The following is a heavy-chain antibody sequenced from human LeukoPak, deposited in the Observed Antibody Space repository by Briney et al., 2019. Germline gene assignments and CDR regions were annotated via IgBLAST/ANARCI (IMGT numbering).Heavy chain of an antibody. D-gene: IGHD3-10*01. J-gene: IGHJ4*02. Sequence: KAGGSLRLSCAASGFTFDSFSMNWVRQAPGKGLEWVSSISTSSRHIYHADSVKGRFTISRDNAKNTLYLHMNSLRAEDTAVYYCARHDLLFELDFWGQGTLVTVSS. CDR3: ARHDLLFELDF. CDR1: GFTFDSFS. V-gene: IGHV3-21*06. CDR2: ISTSSRHI.